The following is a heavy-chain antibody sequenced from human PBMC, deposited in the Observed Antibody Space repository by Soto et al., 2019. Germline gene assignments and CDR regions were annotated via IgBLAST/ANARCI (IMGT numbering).Heavy chain of an antibody. CDR1: GFAFDYYA. Sequence: GGSLGLCCVAAGFAFDYYAMHGVRQAPGRGLEGVSGLNWKSGSIGYADSVKGRFTISRYNAKNSLYLQMNSLRAEDTALYYCAKERGLDYSDRSDNGNSYYYGMDVWGQGTTVTVSS. V-gene: IGHV3-9*01. CDR2: LNWKSGSI. D-gene: IGHD3-22*01. J-gene: IGHJ6*02. CDR3: AKERGLDYSDRSDNGNSYYYGMDV.